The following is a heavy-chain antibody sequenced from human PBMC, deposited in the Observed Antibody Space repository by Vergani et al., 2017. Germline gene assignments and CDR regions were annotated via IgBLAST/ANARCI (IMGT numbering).Heavy chain of an antibody. Sequence: EVQLVESGGGVVRPGGSLRLSCAASGFTFGDYDMNWVRHPPGKGLEWVSRVKWNGDSPVYADSVNGLFTNSRDNAKNPLYLQMTSLRAEDPAFYYCARRGSGNTYYFDYWGQGALVTVSS. CDR2: VKWNGDSP. J-gene: IGHJ4*02. D-gene: IGHD3-10*01. V-gene: IGHV3-20*04. CDR3: ARRGSGNTYYFDY. CDR1: GFTFGDYD.